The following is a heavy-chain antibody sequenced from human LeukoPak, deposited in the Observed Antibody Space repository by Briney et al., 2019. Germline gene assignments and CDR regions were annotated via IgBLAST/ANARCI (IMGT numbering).Heavy chain of an antibody. CDR1: GYSFTSYW. J-gene: IGHJ4*02. CDR3: ARVMAVASTRPFDY. Sequence: GESLKISCKGSGYSFTSYWIGWVRQMPGKGLEWMGIIYPGDSNTRYSPSFQGQVTISADKSINTAYLQWRSLKASDTTMYYCARVMAVASTRPFDYWGQGTLVTVSS. V-gene: IGHV5-51*01. CDR2: IYPGDSNT. D-gene: IGHD6-19*01.